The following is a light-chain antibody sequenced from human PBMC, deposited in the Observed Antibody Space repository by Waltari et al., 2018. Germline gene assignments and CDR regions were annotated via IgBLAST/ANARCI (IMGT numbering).Light chain of an antibody. CDR3: QQYNDWPRT. J-gene: IGKJ1*01. Sequence: ELVITQSPATLSVSPRERATLACRASQSVSSNLAWYQQKPGQSPRLLIYGASTRATGIAARFSGSGSGTEFTLTISSLQSEDFALYYCQQYNDWPRTFGQGTKVEI. CDR2: GAS. CDR1: QSVSSN. V-gene: IGKV3-15*01.